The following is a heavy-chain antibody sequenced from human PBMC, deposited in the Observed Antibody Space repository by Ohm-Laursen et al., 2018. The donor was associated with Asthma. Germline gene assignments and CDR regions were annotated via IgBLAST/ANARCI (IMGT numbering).Heavy chain of an antibody. CDR1: GFTFSSYS. D-gene: IGHD4-17*01. CDR3: ARDYGDYDPYYYYGMDV. Sequence: SLRLSCAASGFTFSSYSMNWVRQAPGKGLEWVSSISSSSSYIYYADSVKGRFTISRDNAKNSLYLQMNSLRAEDTAVYYCARDYGDYDPYYYYGMDVWDQGTTVTVSS. J-gene: IGHJ6*02. CDR2: ISSSSSYI. V-gene: IGHV3-21*01.